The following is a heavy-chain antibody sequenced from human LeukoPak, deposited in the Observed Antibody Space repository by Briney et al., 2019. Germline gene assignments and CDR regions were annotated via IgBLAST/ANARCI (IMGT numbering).Heavy chain of an antibody. Sequence: GGSLRLSCAASGFIFPTYGMHWVRQAPGKGLEWVACIYPDGNNKDYADSVKGRFIISRDNSKNILLLQMNSLRSEDTAVYYCAKDWSGDYNWSDPWGQGTLVIVSS. CDR1: GFIFPTYG. CDR2: IYPDGNNK. CDR3: AKDWSGDYNWSDP. J-gene: IGHJ5*02. V-gene: IGHV3-30*02. D-gene: IGHD3-3*01.